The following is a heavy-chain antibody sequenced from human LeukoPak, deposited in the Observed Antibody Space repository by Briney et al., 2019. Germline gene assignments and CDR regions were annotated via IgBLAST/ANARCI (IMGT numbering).Heavy chain of an antibody. CDR2: ISSSGSTI. J-gene: IGHJ6*02. CDR1: GFTFSSFA. Sequence: GGSLRLSCAASGFTFSSFAMHWVRQAPGKGLEWLSYISSSGSTIYYADSVEGRFTISRDNAKNSLYLQMNILRAEDTAVYYCARGPSNYDFVYYHYGVDVWGQGTTVTVSS. CDR3: ARGPSNYDFVYYHYGVDV. V-gene: IGHV3-48*03. D-gene: IGHD4-4*01.